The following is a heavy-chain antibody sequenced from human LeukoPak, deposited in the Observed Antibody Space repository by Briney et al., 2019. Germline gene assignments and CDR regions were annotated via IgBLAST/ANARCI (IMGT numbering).Heavy chain of an antibody. D-gene: IGHD6-6*01. CDR3: ARRIAARSGFDY. CDR2: IIPIFGTA. CDR1: GGTFSSYA. V-gene: IGHV1-69*01. J-gene: IGHJ4*02. Sequence: VASVKVSCKASGGTFSSYAISWVRQAPGQGLEWMGGIIPIFGTANYAQKFQGRVTITADESTSTAYMELSSLRSEDTAVYYCARRIAARSGFDYWGQGTLVTVSS.